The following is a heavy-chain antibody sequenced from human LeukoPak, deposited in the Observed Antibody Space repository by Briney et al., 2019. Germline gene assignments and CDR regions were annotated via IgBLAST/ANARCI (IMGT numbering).Heavy chain of an antibody. CDR2: INPNTGVT. Sequence: ASVTVSCKASGYTFTGYYIHWVRQAPGQGLEWMGWINPNTGVTNYAQKFQGRVTVTRDTSISTAYMELSRLESDDTAIYYCARAPGTSYYYYYMDVWGRGTTVTVSS. D-gene: IGHD6-13*01. J-gene: IGHJ6*03. V-gene: IGHV1-2*02. CDR1: GYTFTGYY. CDR3: ARAPGTSYYYYYMDV.